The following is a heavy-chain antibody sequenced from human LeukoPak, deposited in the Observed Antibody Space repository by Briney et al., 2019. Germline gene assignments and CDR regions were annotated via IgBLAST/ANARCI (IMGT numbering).Heavy chain of an antibody. CDR3: ARARRSKDRLFDC. CDR1: GGSFSGYY. D-gene: IGHD3-3*01. V-gene: IGHV4-34*01. CDR2: INHSGST. Sequence: SETLSLTCAVYGGSFSGYYWSWIRQPPGKGLEWIGEINHSGSTNYNPSLKSRVTISVDTSKNQFSLKLSSVTAADTAVYYCARARRSKDRLFDCWGQGTLVTVSS. J-gene: IGHJ4*02.